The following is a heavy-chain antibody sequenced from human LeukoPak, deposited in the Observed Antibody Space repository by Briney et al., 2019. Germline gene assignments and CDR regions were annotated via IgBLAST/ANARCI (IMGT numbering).Heavy chain of an antibody. CDR1: GFTFSSHE. V-gene: IGHV3-48*03. J-gene: IGHJ4*02. Sequence: GGSLRLSCAASGFTFSSHEMNCVRQAPGKGLEWLSYISGSGRTIYYADSVKGRFTISRDNAKNSLYLQMNNLRAEDTAFYYCARDSVAVAGDFDYWGQGTLVTVSS. D-gene: IGHD6-19*01. CDR2: ISGSGRTI. CDR3: ARDSVAVAGDFDY.